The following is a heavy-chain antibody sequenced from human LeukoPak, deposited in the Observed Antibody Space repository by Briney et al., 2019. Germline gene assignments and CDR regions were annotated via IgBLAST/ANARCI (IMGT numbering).Heavy chain of an antibody. D-gene: IGHD3-10*01. Sequence: SETLSLTCAVYGGSFSGYYWGWIRQPPGMGLEWIATIYYSGSTYYNPSLKSRVTISVDTSKNHFSLKLSSVTAADTAVYYCARHGGSGSYYDPFDYWGQGTLVTVSS. V-gene: IGHV4-39*01. CDR3: ARHGGSGSYYDPFDY. J-gene: IGHJ4*02. CDR1: GGSFSGYY. CDR2: IYYSGST.